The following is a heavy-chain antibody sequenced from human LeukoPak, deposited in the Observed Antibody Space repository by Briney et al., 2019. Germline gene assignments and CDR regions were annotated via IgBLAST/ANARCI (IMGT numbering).Heavy chain of an antibody. Sequence: GGSLRLSCAASGFTVSSNFMSWVRQAPGKGLEWISVIYSGGSSTYYADSVKGRFTISRDNSKNTLYLQMNSLRAEDTAVYYCVRDYYYDTSAYGWFDPWGQGTLVTVSS. CDR1: GFTVSSNF. CDR3: VRDYYYDTSAYGWFDP. CDR2: IYSGGSST. J-gene: IGHJ5*02. D-gene: IGHD3-22*01. V-gene: IGHV3-66*01.